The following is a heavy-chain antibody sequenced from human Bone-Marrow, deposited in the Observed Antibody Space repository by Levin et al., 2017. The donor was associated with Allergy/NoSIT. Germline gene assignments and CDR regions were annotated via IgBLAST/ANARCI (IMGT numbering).Heavy chain of an antibody. CDR1: GFTVSTNY. Sequence: SCAASGFTVSTNYMSWVRQAPGKGLEWVSVIYSGGSTFYADSVKGRFTISRDSSKNTLYLQMNSLRAEDTAVYYCARLVAATMDSWGHGILVTVSS. D-gene: IGHD2-15*01. V-gene: IGHV3-66*04. J-gene: IGHJ5*01. CDR3: ARLVAATMDS. CDR2: IYSGGST.